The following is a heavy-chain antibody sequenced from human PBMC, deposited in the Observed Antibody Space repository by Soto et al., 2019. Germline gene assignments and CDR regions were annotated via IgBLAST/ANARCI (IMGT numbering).Heavy chain of an antibody. J-gene: IGHJ5*02. D-gene: IGHD6-13*01. CDR3: ATAEPRIAALFNWFDP. V-gene: IGHV1-18*01. Sequence: QVQLVQSGAEVKKPGASVKVSCKASGYTFTSYGISWVRQAPGQGLEWMGWISAYNGDTNYAQKLQGRVTMTTDTSTSTADMGLRSLRSDGTAVYYCATAEPRIAALFNWFDPWGQGTLVTVSS. CDR2: ISAYNGDT. CDR1: GYTFTSYG.